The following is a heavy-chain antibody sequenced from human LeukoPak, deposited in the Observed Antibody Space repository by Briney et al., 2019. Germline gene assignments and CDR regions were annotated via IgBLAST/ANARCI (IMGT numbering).Heavy chain of an antibody. D-gene: IGHD3-3*01. V-gene: IGHV1-18*01. CDR3: ARGTHTIFGVVIHFDY. CDR1: GYTFASYG. J-gene: IGHJ4*02. Sequence: GASVKVSCKASGYTFASYGISWVRQAPGQGLEWMGWISAYNGNTNYAQKLQGRVTMTTDTSTSTAYMELRSLRSDDTAVYYCARGTHTIFGVVIHFDYWGQGTLVTVSS. CDR2: ISAYNGNT.